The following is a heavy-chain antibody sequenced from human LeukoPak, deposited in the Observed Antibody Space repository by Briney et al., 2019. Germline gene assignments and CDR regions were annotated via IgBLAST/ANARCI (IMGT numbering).Heavy chain of an antibody. D-gene: IGHD6-19*01. V-gene: IGHV3-53*01. CDR1: GFTVSSNH. CDR3: ASQPPGYDSGWLFFVY. J-gene: IGHJ4*02. CDR2: IHSPGNT. Sequence: GGSLRLSCAASGFTVSSNHMSWVRQTPGKGLEWVSVIHSPGNTYYADSVKGRFSISRDNSKNTLYLQKNSLTAEDTAIYYCASQPPGYDSGWLFFVYWGQGILVTVSS.